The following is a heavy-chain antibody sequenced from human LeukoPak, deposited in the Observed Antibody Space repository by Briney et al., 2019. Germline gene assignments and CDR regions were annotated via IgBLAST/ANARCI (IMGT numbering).Heavy chain of an antibody. CDR3: AREIVGAIDY. D-gene: IGHD1-26*01. V-gene: IGHV3-33*01. CDR2: IWYDGSMK. J-gene: IGHJ4*02. Sequence: HPGGSLRLSCSTSGFTFSTYGMHWVRQAPGKGLEWVSVIWYDGSMKYYADSVKGRVTISRDNAKNSLYLQMNSLRAEDTAVYYCAREIVGAIDYWGQGTLVTVSS. CDR1: GFTFSTYG.